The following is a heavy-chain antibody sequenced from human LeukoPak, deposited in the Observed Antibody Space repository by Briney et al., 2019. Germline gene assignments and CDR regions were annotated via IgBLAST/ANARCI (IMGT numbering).Heavy chain of an antibody. CDR2: ISYDGSNK. Sequence: PGGSLRLSCAASGFTFSSYGMHWVRQAPGKGLEWVAVISYDGSNKYYADSVKGRFTISRDNSKNTLYLQMNSLRAEDTAVYYYAKASTATVAGATGWGQGTLVTVSS. J-gene: IGHJ4*02. V-gene: IGHV3-30*18. CDR1: GFTFSSYG. D-gene: IGHD6-19*01. CDR3: AKASTATVAGATG.